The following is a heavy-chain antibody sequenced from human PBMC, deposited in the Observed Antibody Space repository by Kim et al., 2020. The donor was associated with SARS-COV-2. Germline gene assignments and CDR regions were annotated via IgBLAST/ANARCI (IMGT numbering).Heavy chain of an antibody. J-gene: IGHJ4*02. D-gene: IGHD6-19*01. V-gene: IGHV1-46*01. Sequence: SYDTKFKGTATMTRETSTSTVYMELSSLRSEDTAVYYCARDSSGWYYFDYWGQGTLVTVSS. CDR3: ARDSSGWYYFDY.